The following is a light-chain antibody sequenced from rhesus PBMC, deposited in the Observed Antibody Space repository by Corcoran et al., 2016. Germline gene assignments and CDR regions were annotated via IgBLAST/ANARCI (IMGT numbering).Light chain of an antibody. Sequence: SYEVTQPRSVSVSPGQTARITSGGENIGDKSVQWYQQRPPQAPVLVIYGDSERPSGFPERFSGSISGNTATLTISGVEAGDEAVYYCQVWDSRTHLHIFGVGTRLTV. V-gene: IGLV3-40*01. CDR3: QVWDSRTHLHI. J-gene: IGLJ1*01. CDR1: NIGDKS. CDR2: GDS.